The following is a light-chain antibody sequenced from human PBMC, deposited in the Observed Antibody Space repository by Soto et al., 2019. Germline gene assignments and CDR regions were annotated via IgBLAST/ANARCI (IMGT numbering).Light chain of an antibody. Sequence: EIVLTQSPGTLSLSPGERATLSCRASQSVSSNYLAWYQQKPGQAPRLLIYGASSRATGIPDRFSGSGSGTDFNLTISRLKPEDFAVYYCQQYGSSPLTFGGGTNVQVK. J-gene: IGKJ4*01. CDR2: GAS. CDR1: QSVSSNY. CDR3: QQYGSSPLT. V-gene: IGKV3-20*01.